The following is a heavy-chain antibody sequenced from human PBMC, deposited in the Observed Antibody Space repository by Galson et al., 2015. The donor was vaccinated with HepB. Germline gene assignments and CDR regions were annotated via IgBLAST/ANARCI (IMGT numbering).Heavy chain of an antibody. J-gene: IGHJ4*02. D-gene: IGHD3-10*01. Sequence: SVKVSCKASGYTFTGYYMHWVRQAPGQGLEWMGWINPNSGGTNYAQKFQGRVTMTRDTSISTAYMELSRLRSDDTAVYYCARYYGSGSPFDYWGQGTLVTVSS. V-gene: IGHV1-2*02. CDR1: GYTFTGYY. CDR3: ARYYGSGSPFDY. CDR2: INPNSGGT.